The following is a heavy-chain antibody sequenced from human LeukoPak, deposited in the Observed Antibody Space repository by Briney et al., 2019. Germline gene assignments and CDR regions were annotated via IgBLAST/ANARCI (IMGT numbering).Heavy chain of an antibody. V-gene: IGHV4-34*01. CDR2: INHSGST. CDR3: ASWGYYYDSSGDDAFDI. J-gene: IGHJ3*02. CDR1: GGSFSGYY. Sequence: SETLSLTCAVYGGSFSGYYWSWIRQPPGKGLEWIGEINHSGSTNYNPSLKSRVTISVDTSKNQFSLKLSSVTAADTAVYYCASWGYYYDSSGDDAFDIWGQGTMVTVSS. D-gene: IGHD3-22*01.